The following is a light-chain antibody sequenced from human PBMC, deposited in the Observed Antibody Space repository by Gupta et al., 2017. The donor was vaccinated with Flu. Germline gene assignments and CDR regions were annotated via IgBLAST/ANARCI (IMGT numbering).Light chain of an antibody. V-gene: IGKV3-11*01. CDR3: QQRCDRPRLT. Sequence: EIWLTQSPATLSLFPGERATLSCRASQSVSSYLVWYQQKPGQAPRLLIYDASNRTTGIPARFSSSGSATKFTLTISSLEDEDVAVDYCQQRCDRPRLTFGGGTKVEIK. CDR2: DAS. CDR1: QSVSSY. J-gene: IGKJ4*01.